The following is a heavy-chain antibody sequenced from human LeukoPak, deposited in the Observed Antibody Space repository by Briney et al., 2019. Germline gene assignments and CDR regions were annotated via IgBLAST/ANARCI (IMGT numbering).Heavy chain of an antibody. Sequence: GGSLRLSCIASGFTFSGDAMNWIRQVPGKGLEWVSAISGSGAHTFYADSVKGRFTISRDNFNDTLYLQMNSLRVDDTAIYYCARDWFNDYWGQGTLVTVSS. CDR2: ISGSGAHT. D-gene: IGHD3-9*01. J-gene: IGHJ4*02. CDR3: ARDWFNDY. V-gene: IGHV3-23*01. CDR1: GFTFSGDA.